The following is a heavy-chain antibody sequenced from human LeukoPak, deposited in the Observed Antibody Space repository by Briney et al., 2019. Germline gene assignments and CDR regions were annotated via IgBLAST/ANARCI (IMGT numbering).Heavy chain of an antibody. CDR1: GGSISSYY. J-gene: IGHJ5*02. CDR2: IYTSGST. CDR3: ARDPKPGYCSGGSCHNWFDP. D-gene: IGHD2-15*01. Sequence: SETLSLTCTVSGGSISSYYWSWIRQPAGKGLEWIGRIYTSGSTNYNPSLKSRVTMSVDTSKNQFSLKLSSVTAADTAVYYCARDPKPGYCSGGSCHNWFDPWGQGTLVTVSS. V-gene: IGHV4-4*07.